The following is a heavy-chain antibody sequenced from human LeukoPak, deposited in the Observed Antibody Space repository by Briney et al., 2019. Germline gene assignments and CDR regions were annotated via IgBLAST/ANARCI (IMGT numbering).Heavy chain of an antibody. D-gene: IGHD7-27*01. CDR1: GFTFNNYW. J-gene: IGHJ4*02. V-gene: IGHV3-7*01. CDR3: AIGGWGYHY. Sequence: GSLRLSCAASGFTFNNYWMTWVRQAPGKGLEWVANIKEDGGEKHYVDSVKGRFTISRDNAKNSLYLQMNSLRAEDTAVYFCAIGGWGYHYWGQGTLVTVSS. CDR2: IKEDGGEK.